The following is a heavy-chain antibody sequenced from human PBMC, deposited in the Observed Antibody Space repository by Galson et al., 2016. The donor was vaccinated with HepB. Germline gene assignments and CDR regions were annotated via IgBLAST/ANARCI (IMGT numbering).Heavy chain of an antibody. CDR2: INHRGST. Sequence: ETLSLTCAVYGGSFGGYYWNFIRQPPGKGLEWIGEINHRGSTNYNPSLKSRVTISVDTSKTHFPLRLRSVTAADTAVYYCARGRDYYGSGSYRRYGMDVWGQGTTVIVSS. CDR3: ARGRDYYGSGSYRRYGMDV. V-gene: IGHV4-34*01. CDR1: GGSFGGYY. J-gene: IGHJ6*02. D-gene: IGHD3-10*01.